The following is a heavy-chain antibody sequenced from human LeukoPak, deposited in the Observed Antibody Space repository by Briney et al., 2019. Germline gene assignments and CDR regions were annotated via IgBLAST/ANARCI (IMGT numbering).Heavy chain of an antibody. V-gene: IGHV3-74*03. CDR3: ARDKKSGESSEIDY. CDR1: GFTFSRYW. CDR2: INRDGSTT. J-gene: IGHJ4*02. D-gene: IGHD3-10*01. Sequence: HPGGSLRLSCAASGFTFSRYWMGWVRQAPGKGLVWVSRINRDGSTTKYADSVKGRFTVSRDNAKNTLNLQMNSLRAEDTAVYYCARDKKSGESSEIDYWGQGTLVTVSS.